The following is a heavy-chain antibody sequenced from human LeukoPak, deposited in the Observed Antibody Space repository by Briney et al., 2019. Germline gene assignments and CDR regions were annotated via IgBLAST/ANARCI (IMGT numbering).Heavy chain of an antibody. CDR1: GGSISSYY. V-gene: IGHV4-59*01. J-gene: IGHJ5*02. CDR3: ARAYCSGGCCYSSRGMFDP. CDR2: IYYSGST. Sequence: KPSETLSLTCSVSGGSISSYYWSWIRQPPGKGLEWIGYIYYSGSTNYNPSLKSRVTISVDTSKNQFSLKLSSVTAADTAVYYCARAYCSGGCCYSSRGMFDPWGQGTLVTVSS. D-gene: IGHD2-15*01.